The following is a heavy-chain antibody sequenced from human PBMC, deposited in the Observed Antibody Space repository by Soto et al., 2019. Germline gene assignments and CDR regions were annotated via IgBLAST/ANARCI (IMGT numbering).Heavy chain of an antibody. V-gene: IGHV1-69*01. CDR3: AGSGGYCSRTSCYTPAQTWYFDL. CDR2: IIPIFGTA. Sequence: QVQLVQSGAAVKKPGSSVKVSCKASGGTFSSYAIIWVRQAPGQGLEWLGGIIPIFGTANYAQKFQGRVTIPADEATSTAYRELRSLGAEDTAVYYCAGSGGYCSRTSCYTPAQTWYFDLWGRGPLVPVSS. CDR1: GGTFSSYA. D-gene: IGHD2-2*02. J-gene: IGHJ2*01.